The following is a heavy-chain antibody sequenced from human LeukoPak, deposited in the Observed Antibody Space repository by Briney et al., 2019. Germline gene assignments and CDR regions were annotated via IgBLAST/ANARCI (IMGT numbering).Heavy chain of an antibody. D-gene: IGHD2-21*01. V-gene: IGHV4-34*01. Sequence: PSETLSLTCAVHGGPFSGYYLSWVRQPPGKGLEWIAEINPSGSTNYNPSIKSRLTLSVDTSKNQFSLKLSSVTAADTAVYYCARAGFLPAFDIWGQGTMVTVSS. CDR3: ARAGFLPAFDI. CDR1: GGPFSGYY. CDR2: INPSGST. J-gene: IGHJ3*02.